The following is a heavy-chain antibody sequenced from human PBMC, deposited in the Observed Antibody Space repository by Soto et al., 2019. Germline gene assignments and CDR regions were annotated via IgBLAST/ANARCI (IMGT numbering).Heavy chain of an antibody. D-gene: IGHD3-10*01. CDR2: IYYSGST. CDR3: ARHYGLTAAFDF. J-gene: IGHJ3*01. V-gene: IGHV4-59*08. Sequence: QVQLQESGPGLVKPSETLSLTCTVSGGSISSYYWSWIRQPPGKGLEWVGYIYYSGSTNYNPSLKGQXXIXVXSSKNLLSLQLSSVTAADTAVYYCARHYGLTAAFDFWGQGTMVTVSS. CDR1: GGSISSYY.